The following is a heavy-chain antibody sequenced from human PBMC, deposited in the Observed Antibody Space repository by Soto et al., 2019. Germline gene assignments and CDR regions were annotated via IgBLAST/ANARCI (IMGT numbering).Heavy chain of an antibody. CDR1: GYSINSDKYY. D-gene: IGHD3-9*01. CDR3: ARLAGLATISYYFDF. J-gene: IGHJ4*02. V-gene: IGHV4-39*01. CDR2: IYFRGNT. Sequence: SETLSLTCSVSGYSINSDKYYWGWIRQPPGQGLEWIGSIYFRGNTYYNPSLQTRVTISLDKSKSQFSLKLNSVTAADSAVYFCARLAGLATISYYFDFWGQGALVTVSS.